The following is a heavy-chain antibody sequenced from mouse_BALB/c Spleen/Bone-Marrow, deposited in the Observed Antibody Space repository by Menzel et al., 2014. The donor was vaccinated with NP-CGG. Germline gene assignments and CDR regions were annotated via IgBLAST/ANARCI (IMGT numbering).Heavy chain of an antibody. CDR3: ASSFITTAYYFDY. CDR1: GYSFTGYF. V-gene: IGHV1-20*02. Sequence: EVKLVESGAELVRPGSSVKISCKASGYSFTGYFMNWVMQSHGKSLEWIGRINPYNGDTFYNQKFKGKATLTVDKSSSTAHMELRSLASEDSAVYYCASSFITTAYYFDYWGQGTTLTVSS. J-gene: IGHJ2*01. D-gene: IGHD1-2*01. CDR2: INPYNGDT.